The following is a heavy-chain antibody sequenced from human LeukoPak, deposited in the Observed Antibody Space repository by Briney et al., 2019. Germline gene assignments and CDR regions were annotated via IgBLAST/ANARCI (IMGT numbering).Heavy chain of an antibody. CDR3: ARFHDYSNYDWFDP. J-gene: IGHJ5*02. V-gene: IGHV1-69*13. CDR2: IIPIFGTA. D-gene: IGHD4-11*01. CDR1: GGTFSSYA. Sequence: EASVKVSCKASGGTFSSYAISWVRQAPGQGPEWMGGIIPIFGTANFAQKFQGRVTITADESTSTAYMELSSLRSEATAVYYCARFHDYSNYDWFDPWGQGTLVTVSS.